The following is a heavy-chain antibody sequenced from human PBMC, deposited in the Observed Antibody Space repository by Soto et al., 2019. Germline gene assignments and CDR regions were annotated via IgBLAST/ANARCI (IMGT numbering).Heavy chain of an antibody. V-gene: IGHV1-69*13. CDR3: ARGNCGGDCYYDYYYGMDV. CDR2: IIPIFGTA. J-gene: IGHJ6*02. D-gene: IGHD2-21*02. CDR1: GGTFSSYA. Sequence: ASVKVSCKASGGTFSSYAISWVRQAPGQGLEWMGGIIPIFGTANYAQKFQGRVTITADESTSTVYMELSSLRSEDTAVYYCARGNCGGDCYYDYYYGMDVWGQGTTVTVSS.